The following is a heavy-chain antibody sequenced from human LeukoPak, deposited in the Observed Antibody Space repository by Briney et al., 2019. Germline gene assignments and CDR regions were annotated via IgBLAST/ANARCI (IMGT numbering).Heavy chain of an antibody. D-gene: IGHD3-10*01. CDR3: QRQLWFGEHHAFDI. CDR2: IYYSGST. Sequence: PSETLSLTCTVSGGSINSYYWSWIRQPPGKGLEWIGYIYYSGSTNYNPSLKSRVTISVDTSKNQFSLKLSSVTAADTAVYYCQRQLWFGEHHAFDIWGQGTMVTVSS. V-gene: IGHV4-59*01. J-gene: IGHJ3*02. CDR1: GGSINSYY.